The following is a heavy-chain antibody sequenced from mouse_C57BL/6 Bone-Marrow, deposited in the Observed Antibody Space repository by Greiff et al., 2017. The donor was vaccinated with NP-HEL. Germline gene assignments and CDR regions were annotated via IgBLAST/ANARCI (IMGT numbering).Heavy chain of an antibody. Sequence: VQGVESGAELVRPGASVTLSCKASGYTFTDYEMHWVKQTPVHGLEWIGAIDPETGGTAYNQKFKGKAILTADKSSSTAYMELRSLTSEDSAVYYCTKWLLQDAMDYWGQGTSVTVSS. CDR3: TKWLLQDAMDY. D-gene: IGHD2-3*01. CDR1: GYTFTDYE. V-gene: IGHV1-15*01. J-gene: IGHJ4*01. CDR2: IDPETGGT.